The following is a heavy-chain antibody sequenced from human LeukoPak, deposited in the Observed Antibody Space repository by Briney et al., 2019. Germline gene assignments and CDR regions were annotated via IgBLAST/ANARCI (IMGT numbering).Heavy chain of an antibody. D-gene: IGHD4-17*01. J-gene: IGHJ4*02. V-gene: IGHV3-21*01. Sequence: SGGSLRLSCAASGFTFSSYSMNWVRQAPGKGLEWVPSISSSSSYIYYADSVKGRFTISRDNAKNSLYLQMNSLRAEDTAVYYCARDRVRQTGYGDYPSYYFDYWGQGTLVTVSS. CDR2: ISSSSSYI. CDR1: GFTFSSYS. CDR3: ARDRVRQTGYGDYPSYYFDY.